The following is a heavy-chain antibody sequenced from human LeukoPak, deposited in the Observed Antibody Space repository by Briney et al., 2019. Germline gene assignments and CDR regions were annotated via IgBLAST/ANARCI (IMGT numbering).Heavy chain of an antibody. Sequence: SVKVSCKASVGTLSSYATSWVRHAPAQGLEWRGGIIPIFGTANYAQKFQGSDTITADESTSTAYMELSSLRSEYTAVYYCARGVVGAYCYMDVWGKGTTVTVSS. J-gene: IGHJ6*03. D-gene: IGHD1-26*01. V-gene: IGHV1-69*01. CDR2: IIPIFGTA. CDR3: ARGVVGAYCYMDV. CDR1: VGTLSSYA.